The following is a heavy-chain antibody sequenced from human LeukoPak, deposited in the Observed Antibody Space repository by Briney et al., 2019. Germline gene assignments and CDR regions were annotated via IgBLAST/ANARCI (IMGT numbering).Heavy chain of an antibody. Sequence: KPSETLSLTCSVSGGSISELSYYWGWIRQPPGKGLEWIGNIYYSGSTYNNPSLESRFVISVDSSRNQFSLKLTSVTATDTAVYYCARQGVVGATGFDFWGQGILVTVSS. J-gene: IGHJ4*02. V-gene: IGHV4-39*01. CDR1: GGSISELSYY. CDR3: ARQGVVGATGFDF. D-gene: IGHD1-26*01. CDR2: IYYSGST.